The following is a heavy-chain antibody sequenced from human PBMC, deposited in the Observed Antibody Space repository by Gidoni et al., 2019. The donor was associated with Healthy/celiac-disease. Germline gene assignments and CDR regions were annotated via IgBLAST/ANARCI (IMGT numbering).Heavy chain of an antibody. CDR2: IKQDGSEK. Sequence: EVQLVESGGGLVQPGGSLRLSCAASGFTFSSYWMSWVRQAPGKGLEWVANIKQDGSEKYYVDSVKGRFTISRDNAKNSLYLQMNSLRAEDTAVYYCARAYDSSGTDAFDIWGQGTMVTVFS. CDR3: ARAYDSSGTDAFDI. J-gene: IGHJ3*02. V-gene: IGHV3-7*03. CDR1: GFTFSSYW. D-gene: IGHD3-22*01.